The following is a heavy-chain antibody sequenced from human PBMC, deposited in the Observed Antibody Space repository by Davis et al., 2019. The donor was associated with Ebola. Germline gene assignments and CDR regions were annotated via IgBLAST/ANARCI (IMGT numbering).Heavy chain of an antibody. V-gene: IGHV3-73*01. Sequence: GESLKISCAASGFTFSSYAMHWVRQASGKGLEWVGRIRSKANSYATAYAASVKGRFTISRDDSKNTAYLQMNSLKTDDTGVYFCTTVKSHYCDGTPPCYLDNWGQGTLVIVSS. J-gene: IGHJ4*03. CDR1: GFTFSSYA. D-gene: IGHD3-22*01. CDR2: IRSKANSYAT. CDR3: TTVKSHYCDGTPPCYLDN.